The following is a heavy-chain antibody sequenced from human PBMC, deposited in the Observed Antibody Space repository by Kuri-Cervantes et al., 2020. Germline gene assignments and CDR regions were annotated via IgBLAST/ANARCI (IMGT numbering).Heavy chain of an antibody. CDR1: GFTFSSAA. Sequence: GGSLRLSCVASGFTFSSAAMHWVRQAPGKGLEWVAVIYYDGSNEYYADSVRGRFTISRDDSKNTLYLQMNSLRAEDTAVYYCASLYYDSNGYYGPFGYWGQGTLVTVSS. V-gene: IGHV3-30-3*01. J-gene: IGHJ4*02. D-gene: IGHD3-22*01. CDR3: ASLYYDSNGYYGPFGY. CDR2: IYYDGSNE.